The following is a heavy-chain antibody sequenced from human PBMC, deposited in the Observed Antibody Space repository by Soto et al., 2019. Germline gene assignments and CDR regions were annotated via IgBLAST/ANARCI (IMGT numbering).Heavy chain of an antibody. J-gene: IGHJ4*02. V-gene: IGHV4-39*01. Sequence: SETLSLTCTVSGGSISSSSYYWGWIRQPPGKGQEWIGSIYYSGSTYYNPSLKSRVTISVDTSKNQFSLKLSSVTAADTAVYYCARHDGSGSYSNWDFDYWGQGTLVTVSS. CDR1: GGSISSSSYY. CDR3: ARHDGSGSYSNWDFDY. D-gene: IGHD3-10*01. CDR2: IYYSGST.